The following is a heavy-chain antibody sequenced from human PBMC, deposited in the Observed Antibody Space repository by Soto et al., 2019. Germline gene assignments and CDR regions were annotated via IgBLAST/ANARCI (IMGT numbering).Heavy chain of an antibody. CDR1: GFTVSSNY. D-gene: IGHD5-12*01. J-gene: IGHJ6*02. CDR3: ARDFRTRGLRAYDYYGMDV. Sequence: PGGSLRLSCAASGFTVSSNYMSWVRQAPGKGLEWVSVIYSGGSTYYADSVKGRFTISRDNSKNTLYLQMNSLRAEDTAVYYCARDFRTRGLRAYDYYGMDVWGQGTTVTVSS. CDR2: IYSGGST. V-gene: IGHV3-53*01.